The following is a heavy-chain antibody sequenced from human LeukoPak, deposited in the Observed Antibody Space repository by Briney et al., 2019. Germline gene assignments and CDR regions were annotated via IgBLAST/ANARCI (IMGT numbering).Heavy chain of an antibody. CDR3: VRVDGHGDYMDV. V-gene: IGHV3-30*04. J-gene: IGHJ6*03. CDR1: GFTFSSYA. Sequence: GGSLRLSCAASGFTFSSYAMHWVRQAPGKGLEWVAVISYDGSNKYYADSVKGRFTISRDNSKNTLYLQMNSLRAEDTAVYYCVRVDGHGDYMDVWGKGTTVTVSS. CDR2: ISYDGSNK. D-gene: IGHD3/OR15-3a*01.